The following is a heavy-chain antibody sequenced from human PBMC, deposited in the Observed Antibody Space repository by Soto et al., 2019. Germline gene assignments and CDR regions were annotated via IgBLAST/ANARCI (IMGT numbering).Heavy chain of an antibody. CDR1: GFTFSSYA. D-gene: IGHD3-3*01. CDR3: AKWVSLTVFWSGYSRDYYYYYGMDV. V-gene: IGHV3-23*01. Sequence: GGSLRLSCAASGFTFSSYAMSWVRQAPGKGLEWVSAISGSGGSTYYADPVKGRFTISRDNSKNTLYLQMNSLRAEDTAVYYCAKWVSLTVFWSGYSRDYYYYYGMDVWGQGTTVTVSS. J-gene: IGHJ6*02. CDR2: ISGSGGST.